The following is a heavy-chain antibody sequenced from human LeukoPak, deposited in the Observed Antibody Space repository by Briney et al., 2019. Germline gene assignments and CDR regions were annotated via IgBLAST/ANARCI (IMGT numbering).Heavy chain of an antibody. CDR1: GYTFTSYG. D-gene: IGHD2-2*02. Sequence: GASVKVSCKASGYTFTSYGISWVRQAPGQGLEWIEWISAYNGNTNYAQKLQGRVTMTTDTSTSTAYMELRSLRSDDTAVYYCARVFCSSTSCYTYDYWGQGTLVTVSS. CDR3: ARVFCSSTSCYTYDY. V-gene: IGHV1-18*01. J-gene: IGHJ4*02. CDR2: ISAYNGNT.